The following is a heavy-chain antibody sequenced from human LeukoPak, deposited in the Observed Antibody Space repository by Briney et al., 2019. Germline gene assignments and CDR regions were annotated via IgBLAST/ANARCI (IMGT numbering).Heavy chain of an antibody. CDR1: GVSISSYY. D-gene: IGHD6-19*01. CDR3: AREGSGSNYYYHYMDV. Sequence: SETLSLTCTVSGVSISSYYWSWIRQSAGKGLEWIWRIYTSGSTNYNPSLKSRVTMSVDTSKNQFSLKLTSITAADTAMYYCAREGSGSNYYYHYMDVWGKGTTVTVSS. J-gene: IGHJ6*03. CDR2: IYTSGST. V-gene: IGHV4-4*07.